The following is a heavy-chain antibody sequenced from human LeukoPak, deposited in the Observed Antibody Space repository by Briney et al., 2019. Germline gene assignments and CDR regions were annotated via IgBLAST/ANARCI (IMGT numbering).Heavy chain of an antibody. V-gene: IGHV4-4*07. CDR1: GGSINNYY. D-gene: IGHD2-15*01. Sequence: PSETLSLTCAVSGGSINNYYWSWIRQPAGKGLEWIGRIYTRGSTNYNPSLKSRVTMSVDTSKNQFSLKLSSVTAADTAVYYCARGRYCSADICSGGDAFDIWGQGTMVSVSS. CDR2: IYTRGST. CDR3: ARGRYCSADICSGGDAFDI. J-gene: IGHJ3*02.